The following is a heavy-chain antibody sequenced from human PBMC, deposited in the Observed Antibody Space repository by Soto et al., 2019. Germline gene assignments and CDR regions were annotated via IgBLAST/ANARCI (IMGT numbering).Heavy chain of an antibody. CDR3: AKTLVPAAMSAFDN. D-gene: IGHD2-2*01. Sequence: PGVSLRLSCAASGFTFGSYAMHWVRQAPGKGLEYVSAISSNGGSTYYANSVKGRFTISRDNSKNTLYLQMGSLRAEDMAVYYCAKTLVPAAMSAFDNWGQGTMVTVSS. V-gene: IGHV3-64*01. J-gene: IGHJ3*02. CDR1: GFTFGSYA. CDR2: ISSNGGST.